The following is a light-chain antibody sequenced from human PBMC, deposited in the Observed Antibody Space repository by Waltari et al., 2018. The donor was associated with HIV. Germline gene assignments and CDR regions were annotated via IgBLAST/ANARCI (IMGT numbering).Light chain of an antibody. V-gene: IGLV1-40*01. CDR1: RPNIGSNFD. Sequence: QSVLTQPPSVSGAPGQRVTIPCTGSRPNIGSNFDVAWYQLPPGSAPKLLIFANSNRPSGVPDRFSASKSATSASLAISGLQPEDEAEYYCQSFDNSLNGYVFGTGTTVIVL. CDR2: ANS. J-gene: IGLJ1*01. CDR3: QSFDNSLNGYV.